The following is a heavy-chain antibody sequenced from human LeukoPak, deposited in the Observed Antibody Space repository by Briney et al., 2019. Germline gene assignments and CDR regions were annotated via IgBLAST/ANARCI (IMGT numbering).Heavy chain of an antibody. CDR3: ARIRGGDYSYFDY. V-gene: IGHV6-1*01. CDR1: GDIICSNSAT. Sequence: SQTLSLTCAVSGDIICSNSATWNWNRQSPSRGLEWLVRTYYRSKWYNTYAVSVKGRITIDPDTSKNQFSLQLNSVTPEDTAVYYCARIRGGDYSYFDYWGQGTLVTVSS. D-gene: IGHD4-11*01. CDR2: TYYRSKWYN. J-gene: IGHJ4*02.